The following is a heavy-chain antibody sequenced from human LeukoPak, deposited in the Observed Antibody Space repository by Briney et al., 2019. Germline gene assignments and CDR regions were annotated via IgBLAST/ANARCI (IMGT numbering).Heavy chain of an antibody. D-gene: IGHD6-6*01. J-gene: IGHJ4*02. CDR3: ARDRIRGSSSSWGGGFDY. V-gene: IGHV3-33*01. Sequence: GGSLRLSCAASGLTFSSYGMHWVRQAPGKGLEWVAPIWYDGSKKYHADSVKGRFTISRDNSKNTLYLEMNSLRAEDTAVYYCARDRIRGSSSSWGGGFDYWGQGALVTVSS. CDR2: IWYDGSKK. CDR1: GLTFSSYG.